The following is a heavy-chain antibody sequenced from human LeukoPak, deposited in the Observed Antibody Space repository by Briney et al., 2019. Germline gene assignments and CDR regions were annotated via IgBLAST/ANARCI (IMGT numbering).Heavy chain of an antibody. V-gene: IGHV4-59*08. Sequence: SETLSLTFTVSAGSFNTYYWSWIRQPPGKGLEWIGYIDYSGSTTYNPSLKSRLTISVDTSMNQFSLQLNSVTAADTAVYYCARLNGGDWGQGTLVTVSS. CDR2: IDYSGST. J-gene: IGHJ4*02. CDR1: AGSFNTYY. D-gene: IGHD2-21*01. CDR3: ARLNGGD.